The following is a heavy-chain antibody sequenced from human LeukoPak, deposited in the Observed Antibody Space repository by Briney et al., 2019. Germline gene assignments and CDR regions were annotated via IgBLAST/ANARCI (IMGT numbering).Heavy chain of an antibody. Sequence: ASVKVSCKASGYTFTSYGISWVRQAPGQGLEWMGWINAYNGNTNYAQKLQGRVTMTRNNSISTAYMELSSLRSEDTAVYYCARAGVLLWFGEPRDYYYYYMDVWGKGTTVTISS. V-gene: IGHV1-18*01. D-gene: IGHD3-10*01. CDR3: ARAGVLLWFGEPRDYYYYYMDV. CDR2: INAYNGNT. CDR1: GYTFTSYG. J-gene: IGHJ6*03.